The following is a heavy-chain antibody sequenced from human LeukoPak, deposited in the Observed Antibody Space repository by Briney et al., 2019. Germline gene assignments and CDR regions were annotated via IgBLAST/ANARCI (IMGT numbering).Heavy chain of an antibody. J-gene: IGHJ6*03. CDR1: GGSFSGYY. D-gene: IGHD1-26*01. Sequence: SETLSLTYAVYGGSFSGYYWSWIRQPPGKGLEWIGEINHSGSTNYNPSLKSRVTISVDTSKNQFSLKLSSVTAADTAVYYCARQRSGSLRVHYYYYMDVWGKGTTVTISS. CDR2: INHSGST. CDR3: ARQRSGSLRVHYYYYMDV. V-gene: IGHV4-34*01.